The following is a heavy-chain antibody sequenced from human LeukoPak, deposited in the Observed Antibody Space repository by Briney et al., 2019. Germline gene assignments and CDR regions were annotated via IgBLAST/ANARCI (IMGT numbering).Heavy chain of an antibody. Sequence: SETLSLTCTVSGGSISSGGYFWSWIRQHPGRGVEGIGYIYYSGSIYYSPSLKSQVTMSVGTSKNQFSLNLSSVTAADTAVYYCARYLGGDRDFDYWGQGTLVTVSS. J-gene: IGHJ4*02. D-gene: IGHD2-15*01. CDR1: GGSISSGGYF. V-gene: IGHV4-31*01. CDR3: ARYLGGDRDFDY. CDR2: IYYSGSI.